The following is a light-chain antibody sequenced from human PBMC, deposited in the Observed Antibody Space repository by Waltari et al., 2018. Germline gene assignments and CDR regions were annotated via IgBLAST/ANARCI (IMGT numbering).Light chain of an antibody. V-gene: IGKV2-28*01. CDR2: LGS. Sequence: DIVVTQSPLSLPVTPGEPASLPCRSSQSLLRRNGNNYLDWYLQKPGQSPQLLIYLGSNRASGVPDRFSGSGSGTDFTLRISRVEAEDVGVYYCMQSLQTLWTFGPGTKVEIK. CDR3: MQSLQTLWT. J-gene: IGKJ1*01. CDR1: QSLLRRNGNNY.